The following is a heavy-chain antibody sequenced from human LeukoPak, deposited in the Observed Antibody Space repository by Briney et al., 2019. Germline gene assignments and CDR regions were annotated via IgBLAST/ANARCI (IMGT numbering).Heavy chain of an antibody. Sequence: GGSLRLSCAASGFTISDYYMSWIRQAPGKGLEWVSYISSSGSTIYYADSVKGRFTISRDNAKNSLYLQMNSLRAEDTAVYYCARDGRSVPAAISPSFDYWGQGTLVTVSS. J-gene: IGHJ4*02. D-gene: IGHD2-2*01. CDR3: ARDGRSVPAAISPSFDY. CDR2: ISSSGSTI. CDR1: GFTISDYY. V-gene: IGHV3-11*01.